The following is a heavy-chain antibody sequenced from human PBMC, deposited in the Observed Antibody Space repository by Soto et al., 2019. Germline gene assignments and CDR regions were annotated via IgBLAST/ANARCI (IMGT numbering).Heavy chain of an antibody. Sequence: SETLSLTCTVSGGSISSYYWSWIRQPPGKGLEWIGYIYYSGSTNYNPSLKSRVTISVDTSKNQFSLKLSSVTAADTAVYYCARWAYSSSWYDYYGMDVWGQGTTVTVSS. V-gene: IGHV4-59*01. CDR1: GGSISSYY. CDR2: IYYSGST. CDR3: ARWAYSSSWYDYYGMDV. D-gene: IGHD6-13*01. J-gene: IGHJ6*02.